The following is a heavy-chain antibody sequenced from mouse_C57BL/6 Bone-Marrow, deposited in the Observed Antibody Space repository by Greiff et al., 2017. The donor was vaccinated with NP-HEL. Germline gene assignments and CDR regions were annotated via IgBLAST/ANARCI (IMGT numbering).Heavy chain of an antibody. J-gene: IGHJ3*01. V-gene: IGHV1-63*01. CDR3: ARGDDGYAGFAY. Sequence: VKLVESGAELVRPGTSVKMSCQASGYTFTNYWIGWAKQRPGHGLEWIGDIYPGGGYPNYNEKFKGKATLTADKSSSTAYMQFSSLTSEDSASDDGARGDDGYAGFAYWGQGTLVTVSA. CDR1: GYTFTNYW. D-gene: IGHD2-3*01. CDR2: IYPGGGYP.